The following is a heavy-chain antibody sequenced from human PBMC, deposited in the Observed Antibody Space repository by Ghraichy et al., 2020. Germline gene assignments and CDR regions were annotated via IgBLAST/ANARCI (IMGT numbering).Heavy chain of an antibody. CDR1: GFTFSTYW. V-gene: IGHV3-74*03. CDR2: INSDATTI. Sequence: GGSLRLSCAASGFTFSTYWMHWVRQVPGKGLVWVSRINSDATTITYADSVKGRFTISRDNAKNTLFLQMNSLGAEDTAVYFCATAGQGRFDNWGQGTQVTVSS. D-gene: IGHD3-10*01. J-gene: IGHJ4*02. CDR3: ATAGQGRFDN.